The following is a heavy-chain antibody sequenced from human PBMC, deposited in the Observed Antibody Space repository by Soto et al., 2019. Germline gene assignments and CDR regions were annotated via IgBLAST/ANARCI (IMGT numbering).Heavy chain of an antibody. CDR2: ISSSSTTK. V-gene: IGHV3-48*01. CDR1: GFTFSSYS. Sequence: GGSQRLSCAASGFTFSSYSMNWVRQAPGKGLEWVSYISSSSTTKYYADSVKGRFTISRDNSKNTLYLQMNSLGAEDTAVYYCARDFVVGGPTINYYYGMDVWGQGTTVTVSS. CDR3: ARDFVVGGPTINYYYGMDV. D-gene: IGHD1-26*01. J-gene: IGHJ6*02.